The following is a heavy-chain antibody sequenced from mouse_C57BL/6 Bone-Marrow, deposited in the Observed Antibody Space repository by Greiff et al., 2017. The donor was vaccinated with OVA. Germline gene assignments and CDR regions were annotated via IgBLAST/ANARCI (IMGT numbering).Heavy chain of an antibody. CDR3: ARQRRFYWYFDV. CDR2: ISSGGSYT. V-gene: IGHV5-6*01. CDR1: GFTFSSYG. J-gene: IGHJ1*03. Sequence: EVKLMESGGDLVKPGGSLKLSCAASGFTFSSYGMSWVRQTPDKRLEWVATISSGGSYTYYPDSVKGRFTISRDNAKNTLYLQMSSLKSEDTAMYYCARQRRFYWYFDVWGTGTTVTVSS.